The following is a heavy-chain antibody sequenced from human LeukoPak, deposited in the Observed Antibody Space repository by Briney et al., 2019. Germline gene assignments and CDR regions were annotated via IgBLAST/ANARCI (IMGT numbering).Heavy chain of an antibody. D-gene: IGHD2-21*01. V-gene: IGHV4-59*02. CDR2: VYYSGST. CDR1: GGSVGSYY. Sequence: KPSETLSLTCTVSGGSVGSYYWSWMRQSPGKGLEWIGYVYYSGSTNYNPALKSRVTISLDTSENQFSLKLSSVTAADTAVYYCAREANSPTARYWYFDLWGRGTQVTVSS. CDR3: AREANSPTARYWYFDL. J-gene: IGHJ2*01.